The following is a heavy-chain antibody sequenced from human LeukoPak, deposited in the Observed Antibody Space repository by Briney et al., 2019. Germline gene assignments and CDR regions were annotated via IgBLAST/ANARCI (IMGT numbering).Heavy chain of an antibody. D-gene: IGHD4-23*01. CDR1: GFTFSSYW. Sequence: GGSLRLSCAASGFTFSSYWMSWVRQAPGKGLEWVANIKHGGSEKYYVDSVKGRFTISRDNAKNSLYLQMNSLRAEDTAVYYCARDGPHGGREGFDYWGQGTLLTVSS. V-gene: IGHV3-7*01. CDR2: IKHGGSEK. CDR3: ARDGPHGGREGFDY. J-gene: IGHJ4*02.